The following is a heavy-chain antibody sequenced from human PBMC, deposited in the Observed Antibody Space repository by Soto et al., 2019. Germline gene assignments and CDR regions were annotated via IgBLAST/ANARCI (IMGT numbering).Heavy chain of an antibody. Sequence: PGESLKISCKGSGYSFTSYWIAWVRQMPGKGLEWMGIISPFDSDTRYSPSFQGQVTISADKSNNQFSLNLKSVTAADTAVYYCATLPPRIVVVVLPIPSWGQGTLVTVSS. D-gene: IGHD2-15*01. CDR1: GYSFTSYW. CDR3: ATLPPRIVVVVLPIPS. J-gene: IGHJ4*02. V-gene: IGHV5-51*01. CDR2: ISPFDSDT.